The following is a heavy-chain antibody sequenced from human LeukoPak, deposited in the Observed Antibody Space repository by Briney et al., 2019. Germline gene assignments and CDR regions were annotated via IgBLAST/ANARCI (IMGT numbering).Heavy chain of an antibody. D-gene: IGHD3-16*01. CDR3: GRGRGYGDY. CDR2: VNPDGSST. V-gene: IGHV3-74*01. Sequence: GGSLRLSCAASGFTFSRYWMHWVRQVPGKGLVWVSRVNPDGSSTTYADSVKGRVTTSRDNAKNTHYLQMNRLRVEETAVYFCGRGRGYGDYWGQGILVTVSS. J-gene: IGHJ4*02. CDR1: GFTFSRYW.